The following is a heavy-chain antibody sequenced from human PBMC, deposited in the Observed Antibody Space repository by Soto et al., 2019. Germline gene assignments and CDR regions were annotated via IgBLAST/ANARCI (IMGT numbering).Heavy chain of an antibody. CDR3: ARDGDSNYDIVYGMAV. CDR1: GFTFSSYG. D-gene: IGHD3-9*01. V-gene: IGHV3-33*01. J-gene: IGHJ6*02. CDR2: IWYDGSNK. Sequence: GGSLRLSCAASGFTFSSYGMHWVRQAPGKGLEWVAVIWYDGSNKYYADSVKGRFTISRDNSKNTLYLQMNSLRAEDTAVYYCARDGDSNYDIVYGMAVRGQGATVTVSS.